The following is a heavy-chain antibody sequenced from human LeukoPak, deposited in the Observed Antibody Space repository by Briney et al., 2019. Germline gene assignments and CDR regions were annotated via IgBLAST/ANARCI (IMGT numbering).Heavy chain of an antibody. J-gene: IGHJ4*02. CDR1: GFTFDDYA. Sequence: GRSLRLSCAASGFTFDDYAMHWVRQAPGKGLEWVSGISWNSGSIGYADSVKGRFTISRDNAKNSLYLQMNSLRAEDTALYYCAKAIGIAVAGSPDDYWGQGTLVTVSS. CDR3: AKAIGIAVAGSPDDY. CDR2: ISWNSGSI. V-gene: IGHV3-9*01. D-gene: IGHD6-19*01.